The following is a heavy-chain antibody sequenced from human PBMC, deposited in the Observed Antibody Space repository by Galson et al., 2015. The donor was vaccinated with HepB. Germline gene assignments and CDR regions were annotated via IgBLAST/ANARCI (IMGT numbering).Heavy chain of an antibody. CDR3: AKVSQRYYGDAPFDY. CDR2: ISGSGGST. CDR1: GFTFSSYA. J-gene: IGHJ4*02. Sequence: SLRLSCAASGFTFSSYAMSWVRQAPGKGLEWVSAISGSGGSTYYADSVKGRFTISRDNSENTLYLQMNSLRAEDTAVYYCAKVSQRYYGDAPFDYWGQGTLVTVSS. D-gene: IGHD4-17*01. V-gene: IGHV3-23*01.